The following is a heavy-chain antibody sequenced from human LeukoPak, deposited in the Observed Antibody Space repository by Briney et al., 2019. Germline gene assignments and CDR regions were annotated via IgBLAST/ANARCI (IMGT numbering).Heavy chain of an antibody. J-gene: IGHJ4*02. CDR2: INWNGGST. D-gene: IGHD5-18*01. Sequence: GGSLRLSCAASGFTFDDYGMSWVRQAPGKGLEWVSGINWNGGSTGYADSVKGRFTISRDNAKNSLYLQMNSLRAEDTAVYYCAKGTPTAMVARAWGQGTLVTVSS. V-gene: IGHV3-20*04. CDR3: AKGTPTAMVARA. CDR1: GFTFDDYG.